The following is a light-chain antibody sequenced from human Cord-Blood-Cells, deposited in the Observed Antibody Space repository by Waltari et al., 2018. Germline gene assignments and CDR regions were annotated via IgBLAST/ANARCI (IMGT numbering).Light chain of an antibody. J-gene: IGLJ1*01. CDR2: DVS. CDR1: SSDVGGYNY. CDR3: SSYTSSSTYV. V-gene: IGLV2-14*01. Sequence: QSALTQPASVSGSPGQSITISCTGTSSDVGGYNYVYWYQQHPGKAPKLMIYDVSNRPAGVSNRFSGSKSGNTASLTISWLQAEDEADYYCSSYTSSSTYVFGTGTKVTVL.